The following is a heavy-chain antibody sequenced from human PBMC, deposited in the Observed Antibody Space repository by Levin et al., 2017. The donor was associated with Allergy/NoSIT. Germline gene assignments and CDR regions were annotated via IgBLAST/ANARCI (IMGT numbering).Heavy chain of an antibody. CDR1: GFTFSSYW. J-gene: IGHJ3*02. V-gene: IGHV3-74*01. D-gene: IGHD3-10*01. CDR2: INSDGSST. CDR3: ARSYYYGSGSFAFDI. Sequence: GGSLRLSCAASGFTFSSYWMHWVRQAPGKGLVWVSRINSDGSSTSYADSVKGRFTISRDNAKNTLYLQMNSLRAEDTAVYYCARSYYYGSGSFAFDIWGQGTMVTVSS.